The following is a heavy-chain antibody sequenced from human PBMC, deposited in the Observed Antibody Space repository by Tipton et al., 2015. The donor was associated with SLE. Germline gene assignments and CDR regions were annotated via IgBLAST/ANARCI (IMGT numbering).Heavy chain of an antibody. Sequence: TLSLTCTVSGDSISSRSYHWGWIRQPPGKGLEWIGSIFYSGSTSYNPSLQSRVTISVDTSKNQFSLRLSSVTAADTAVYYCARGVSGYFHYCYMDVWGRGTTVTISS. J-gene: IGHJ6*03. D-gene: IGHD3-10*01. CDR2: IFYSGST. V-gene: IGHV4-39*01. CDR3: ARGVSGYFHYCYMDV. CDR1: GDSISSRSYH.